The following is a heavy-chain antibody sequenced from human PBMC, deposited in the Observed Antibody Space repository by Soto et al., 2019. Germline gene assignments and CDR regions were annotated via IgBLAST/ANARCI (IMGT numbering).Heavy chain of an antibody. J-gene: IGHJ6*02. D-gene: IGHD6-19*01. CDR1: GGSVSSGSYY. CDR2: IYYSGST. V-gene: IGHV4-61*01. Sequence: SETLSLTCTVSGGSVSSGSYYWSWIRQPPGKGLEWIGYIYYSGSTNYNPSLKSRVTISVDTSKNQFSLKLSSVTAADTAIYYCAKDEAVAGTPSAGLYYYGMDVWGPGTTVTVSS. CDR3: AKDEAVAGTPSAGLYYYGMDV.